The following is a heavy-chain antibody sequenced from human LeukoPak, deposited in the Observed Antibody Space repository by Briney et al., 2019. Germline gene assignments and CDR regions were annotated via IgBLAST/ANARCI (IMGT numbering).Heavy chain of an antibody. D-gene: IGHD3-3*01. V-gene: IGHV3-7*01. CDR2: IKQDGSEK. CDR1: GFTFSSYW. CDR3: ARDNYDFWSGYYAGYYYYYMDV. Sequence: GGSLRLSCAASGFTFSSYWMSWVRQAPGKGLEWVANIKQDGSEKYYVDSVKGRFTISRDNAKNSLYLQMNSLRAEDTAVYYCARDNYDFWSGYYAGYYYYYMDVWGKGTTVTVSS. J-gene: IGHJ6*03.